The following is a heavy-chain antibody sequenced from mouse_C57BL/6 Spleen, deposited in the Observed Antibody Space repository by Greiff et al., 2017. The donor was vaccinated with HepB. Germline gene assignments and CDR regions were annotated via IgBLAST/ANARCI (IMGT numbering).Heavy chain of an antibody. CDR3: ARGQLRLRPVAY. Sequence: VQLQQPGAELVKPGASVKMSCKASGYTFTSYWITWVKQRPGQGLEWIGDIYPGSGSTNYNEKFKSKATLTVDTSSSTAYMQLSSLTSEDSAVYYCARGQLRLRPVAYWGQGTLVTVSA. V-gene: IGHV1-55*01. J-gene: IGHJ3*01. CDR1: GYTFTSYW. CDR2: IYPGSGST. D-gene: IGHD3-2*02.